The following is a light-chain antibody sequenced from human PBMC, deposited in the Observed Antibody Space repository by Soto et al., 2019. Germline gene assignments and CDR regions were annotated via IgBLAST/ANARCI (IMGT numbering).Light chain of an antibody. CDR3: QQRSNWPPIT. J-gene: IGKJ5*01. V-gene: IGKV3-11*01. Sequence: ELVLTKSPATLSLSPGERPPLSCRASQSVSSYLAWYQQKPGQAPRLLIYDASNRATGIPARFSGSGSGTDFTLTISSLEPEDFAVYYCQQRSNWPPITFGQGTRLEIK. CDR1: QSVSSY. CDR2: DAS.